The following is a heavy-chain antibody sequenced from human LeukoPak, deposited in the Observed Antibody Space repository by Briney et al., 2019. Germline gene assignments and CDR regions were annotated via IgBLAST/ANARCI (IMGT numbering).Heavy chain of an antibody. CDR3: ATEIIGIAAAPY. V-gene: IGHV4-39*01. CDR2: IYYSGST. CDR1: GGSISTSNYY. D-gene: IGHD6-13*01. Sequence: SETLSLTCTVSGGSISTSNYYWGWIRQPPGKGLEWIGCIYYSGSTFYNPSLKSRVTISVDTSKNQFSLKLSSVTAADTAVYYCATEIIGIAAAPYWGQGTLVTVSS. J-gene: IGHJ4*02.